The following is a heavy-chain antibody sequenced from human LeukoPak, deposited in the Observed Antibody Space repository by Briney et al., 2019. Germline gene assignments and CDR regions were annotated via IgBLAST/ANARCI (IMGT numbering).Heavy chain of an antibody. CDR1: GGSINDYY. J-gene: IGHJ4*02. V-gene: IGHV4-59*01. CDR2: FSNSGTN. D-gene: IGHD2/OR15-2a*01. CDR3: ARGATSLSYFDS. Sequence: SETLSLTCTVSGGSINDYYWSWIRQPPGKGLEWIGYFSNSGTNNYNPSLKSRVTISVDTSKNQFSLKLSSVTAADTAVYYCARGATSLSYFDSRGQGTLVTVSS.